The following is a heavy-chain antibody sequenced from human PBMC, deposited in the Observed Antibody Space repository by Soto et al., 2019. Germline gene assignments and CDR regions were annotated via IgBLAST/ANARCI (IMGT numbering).Heavy chain of an antibody. J-gene: IGHJ4*02. CDR1: GYTFTNYG. CDR3: ARTRGYSYGYADY. CDR2: ITTNSANT. Sequence: ASVKVSCKASGYTFTNYGLTWVRQAPGQGLEWMGWITTNSANTNYAQNFQGRVTMTTDTSTSTAYMELRSLRSDDTAVYCCARTRGYSYGYADYWGQGTLVTVS. D-gene: IGHD5-18*01. V-gene: IGHV1-18*01.